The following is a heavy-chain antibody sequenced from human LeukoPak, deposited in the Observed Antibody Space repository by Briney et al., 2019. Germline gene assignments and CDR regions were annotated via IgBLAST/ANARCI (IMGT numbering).Heavy chain of an antibody. J-gene: IGHJ4*02. CDR2: ITSDGSST. D-gene: IGHD3-16*01. Sequence: QPGGSLRLSCAASGFTFSTYWMQWVRQAPGKGLVWVSHITSDGSSTTYADSVRGRFTTSRDNAKNTLYLQMNSLRVGDTAMYYCVRDNYGVDYWGQGTLVTVSS. CDR1: GFTFSTYW. V-gene: IGHV3-74*03. CDR3: VRDNYGVDY.